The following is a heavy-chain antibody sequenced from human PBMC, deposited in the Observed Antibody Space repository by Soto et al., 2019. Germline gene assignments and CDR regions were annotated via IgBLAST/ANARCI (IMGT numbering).Heavy chain of an antibody. Sequence: SETLSLTCTVSGGSISSYYWNWIRQPPGKGLEWIGYIYYSGSTNYNPSLKSRVTISVDTSKNQFSLKLSSVTAADTAVYYCARDLVSHDYGDYVRVGNWFDPWGQGTLVTVSS. CDR2: IYYSGST. CDR3: ARDLVSHDYGDYVRVGNWFDP. J-gene: IGHJ5*02. D-gene: IGHD4-17*01. V-gene: IGHV4-59*01. CDR1: GGSISSYY.